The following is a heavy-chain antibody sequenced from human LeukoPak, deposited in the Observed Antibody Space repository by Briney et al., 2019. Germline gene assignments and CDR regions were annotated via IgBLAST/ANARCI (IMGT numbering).Heavy chain of an antibody. D-gene: IGHD3-10*01. CDR3: AREGEYYSESGNLVDASDV. V-gene: IGHV1-69*06. J-gene: IGHJ3*01. CDR2: IAPISGTP. CDR1: GGTFTHYV. Sequence: SVKVSCKASGGTFTHYVISWVRQAPGQGLEWMGGIAPISGTPMYAQRFQGRVTISADTSTYTAFMEMSSLTSEDTAMYYCAREGEYYSESGNLVDASDVWGQGTMVTASA.